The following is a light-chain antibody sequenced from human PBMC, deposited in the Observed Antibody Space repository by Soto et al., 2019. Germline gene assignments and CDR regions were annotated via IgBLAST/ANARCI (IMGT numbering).Light chain of an antibody. Sequence: DLQITQSPSTLSESVGTRFPITCRASHIISSWLDCYPQHPRKAPQLLIYAASSLQSGVTSRFSGRGSGTEFTLTISSLQAYDFATYYCQKYDTYTRTFGQGTKVDIK. CDR2: AAS. CDR1: HIISSW. J-gene: IGKJ1*01. V-gene: IGKV1-5*01. CDR3: QKYDTYTRT.